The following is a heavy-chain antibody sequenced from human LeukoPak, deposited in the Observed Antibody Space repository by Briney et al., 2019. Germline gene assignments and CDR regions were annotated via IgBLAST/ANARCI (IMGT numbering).Heavy chain of an antibody. V-gene: IGHV4-4*07. D-gene: IGHD3-9*01. CDR3: ARTYYDILTGWAAFDI. CDR2: IYTSGST. Sequence: PSQTLSLTCTVSGGSISSYYWSWIRQPAGKGLEWIGRIYTSGSTNYNPSLKSRVTMSVDTSKNQFSLKLSSVTAADTAVYYCARTYYDILTGWAAFDIWGQGTMVTVSS. J-gene: IGHJ3*02. CDR1: GGSISSYY.